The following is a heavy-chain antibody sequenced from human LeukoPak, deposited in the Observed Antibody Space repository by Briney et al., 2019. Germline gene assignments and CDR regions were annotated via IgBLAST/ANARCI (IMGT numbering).Heavy chain of an antibody. V-gene: IGHV3-43D*03. CDR1: GFTFDDYA. D-gene: IGHD1-26*01. J-gene: IGHJ4*02. CDR2: ISWDGGST. Sequence: GGSLRLSCAASGFTFDDYAMHWVRQAPGKGLEWVSLISWDGGSTYYADSVKGRFTISRDNSKNSLYLQMNSLRAEDTALYYCAKDTEWELTYYFDYWGQGTLVTVSS. CDR3: AKDTEWELTYYFDY.